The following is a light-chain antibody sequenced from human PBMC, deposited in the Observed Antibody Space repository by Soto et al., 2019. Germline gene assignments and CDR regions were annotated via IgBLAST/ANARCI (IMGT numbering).Light chain of an antibody. CDR3: NSYTTSTSRNYV. Sequence: QSVLTQPASVSGSPGESITISCTGTTNDVGGYNYVSWCQQHPGKAPKLLIFEVSSRPSGVSNRFSGSKSGNTESLNISAIQAEDEADYFCNSYTTSTSRNYVFGNGTKVTV. CDR2: EVS. V-gene: IGLV2-14*01. CDR1: TNDVGGYNY. J-gene: IGLJ1*01.